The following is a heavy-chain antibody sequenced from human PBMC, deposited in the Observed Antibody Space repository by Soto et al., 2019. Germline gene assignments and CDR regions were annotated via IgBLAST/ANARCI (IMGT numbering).Heavy chain of an antibody. V-gene: IGHV3-7*04. D-gene: IGHD3-10*01. Sequence: GVSLRLSCETSGFAFSNYWMNWVRQVPGKGLEWVANIGQDGSEIHYVDSVRGRFTISRDNAKSSLNLQMNSLRAEDTAVYHCVRSSGWTGDYWGQGILVTVSS. J-gene: IGHJ4*02. CDR3: VRSSGWTGDY. CDR1: GFAFSNYW. CDR2: IGQDGSEI.